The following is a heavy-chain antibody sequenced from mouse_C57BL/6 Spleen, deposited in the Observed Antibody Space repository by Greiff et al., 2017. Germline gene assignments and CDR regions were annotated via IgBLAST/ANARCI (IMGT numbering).Heavy chain of an antibody. V-gene: IGHV1-81*01. CDR1: GYTFTSYG. D-gene: IGHD1-1*01. CDR3: ARWGYYYGSSYGAMDY. Sequence: QVQLQQSGAELARPGASVKLSCKASGYTFTSYGISWVKQRTEQGLEWIGEIYPRSGNTYYNEKFKGKATLTADKSSSTAYMELRSLTSEDSAVYFCARWGYYYGSSYGAMDYWGQGTSVTVSS. CDR2: IYPRSGNT. J-gene: IGHJ4*01.